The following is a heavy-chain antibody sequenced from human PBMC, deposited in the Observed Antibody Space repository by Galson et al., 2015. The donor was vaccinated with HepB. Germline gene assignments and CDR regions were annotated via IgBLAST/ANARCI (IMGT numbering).Heavy chain of an antibody. CDR3: ARARRHSTPDPHHFDY. J-gene: IGHJ4*02. Sequence: SLRLSCAASGFSFSNNAMAWVRQAPGKGLEWVANINADGSEKYYVDSVRGRFTISRDNAENSVSLQMNSLRAEDTAVYYCARARRHSTPDPHHFDYWGQGSLVTVSS. CDR2: INADGSEK. D-gene: IGHD6-13*01. V-gene: IGHV3-7*01. CDR1: GFSFSNNA.